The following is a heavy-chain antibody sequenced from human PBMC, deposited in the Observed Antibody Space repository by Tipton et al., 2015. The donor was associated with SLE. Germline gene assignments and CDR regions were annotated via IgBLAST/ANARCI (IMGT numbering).Heavy chain of an antibody. CDR3: ARGVGPNWGSPYYFDY. D-gene: IGHD7-27*01. J-gene: IGHJ4*02. V-gene: IGHV3-30-3*01. Sequence: RSLRLSCADSGFTFSSYAVHWVRQAPGKGLEWVALISYDGTKKYYADSVNGRFTISRDNSKNTLYLQMNSLRAEDTAVYYCARGVGPNWGSPYYFDYWGQGTLVTVSS. CDR2: ISYDGTKK. CDR1: GFTFSSYA.